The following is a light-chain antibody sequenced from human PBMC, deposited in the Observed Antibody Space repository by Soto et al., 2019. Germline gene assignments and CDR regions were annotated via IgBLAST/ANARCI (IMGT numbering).Light chain of an antibody. CDR3: QEGSNAYT. CDR2: EAS. V-gene: IGKV3-11*01. J-gene: IGKJ2*01. Sequence: EIVLTQSPSTLSLSPGERATLSCRASQSVSSYLAWYQQKPGQAPRLLIYEASNRATGIPAMFSGSGSGTGFALISRSLPPEDFAVYYCQEGSNAYTFGRGTKLEI. CDR1: QSVSSY.